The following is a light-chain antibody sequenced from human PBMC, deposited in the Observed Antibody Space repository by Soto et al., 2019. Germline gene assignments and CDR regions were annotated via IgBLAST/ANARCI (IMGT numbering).Light chain of an antibody. CDR3: QQYGRSPPYT. CDR1: QSVSSSY. CDR2: GSS. J-gene: IGKJ2*01. Sequence: EIVLAQSPGTLSLSPGERATLSCRASQSVSSSYLAWYQQKPGQAPRLLIYGSSNRATGIPGRFSGSGSGTDFTLTISRLEPEDFAVYYRQQYGRSPPYTFGQGTKVDIK. V-gene: IGKV3-20*01.